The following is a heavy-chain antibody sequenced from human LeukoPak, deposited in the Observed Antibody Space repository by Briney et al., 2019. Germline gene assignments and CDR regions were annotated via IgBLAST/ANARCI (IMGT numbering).Heavy chain of an antibody. V-gene: IGHV3-33*06. J-gene: IGHJ6*03. Sequence: GGSLRLFCGVSGFTFSSYGMHWVRQAPGKGLEWVAVIWYDGSNKYYADSVKGRFTISRDNSKNTLYLQMNSLRAEDTAVYYCAKVSVTRSYMDVWGKGTTVTVSS. D-gene: IGHD4-11*01. CDR2: IWYDGSNK. CDR3: AKVSVTRSYMDV. CDR1: GFTFSSYG.